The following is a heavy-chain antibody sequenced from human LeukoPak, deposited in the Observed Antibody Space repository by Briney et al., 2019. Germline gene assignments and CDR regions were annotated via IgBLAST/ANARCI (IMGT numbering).Heavy chain of an antibody. CDR2: IKSKTDGGTT. D-gene: IGHD2-15*01. CDR3: TTYKYCSGGSCYSAAFDI. Sequence: PGGSLRLSCAASGFTFSNAWMSWVRQAPGKGLEWVGRIKSKTDGGTTDYAAPVKGRFTISRDDSKNTLYLQMNSLKTEHTAVYYCTTYKYCSGGSCYSAAFDIWGQGTMVTVSS. V-gene: IGHV3-15*01. J-gene: IGHJ3*02. CDR1: GFTFSNAW.